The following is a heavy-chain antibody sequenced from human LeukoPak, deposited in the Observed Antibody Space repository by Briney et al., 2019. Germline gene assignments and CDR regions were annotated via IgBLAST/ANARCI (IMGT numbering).Heavy chain of an antibody. D-gene: IGHD6-19*01. V-gene: IGHV3-13*01. J-gene: IGHJ4*02. CDR2: IGSGGDT. CDR1: GFSFSSYD. Sequence: GGSLRLSCAGSGFSFSSYDMLWVRQATGKGLEWVSAIGSGGDTYYAGSVKGRFTISRESAKTSFYLQMNSLSAGDTAVYFCARAVAGTDEIDSWGQGTLVTVSS. CDR3: ARAVAGTDEIDS.